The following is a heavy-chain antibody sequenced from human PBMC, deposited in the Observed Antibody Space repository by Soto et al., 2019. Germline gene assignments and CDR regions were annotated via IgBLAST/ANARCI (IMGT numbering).Heavy chain of an antibody. V-gene: IGHV4-39*01. CDR2: IYYRWKT. Sequence: QLQLQESGPGLVKPSETLSLTCTISGGSISSNSYYWVSIRQPPGKGLEWIGSIYYRWKTYYNPTLKSRVTTCLETSKNPSPVKLSSVTAADMAVYYCGRVGGVYCSSGSCQVDYWGQGALVTVSS. J-gene: IGHJ4*02. CDR1: GGSISSNSYY. D-gene: IGHD2-15*01. CDR3: GRVGGVYCSSGSCQVDY.